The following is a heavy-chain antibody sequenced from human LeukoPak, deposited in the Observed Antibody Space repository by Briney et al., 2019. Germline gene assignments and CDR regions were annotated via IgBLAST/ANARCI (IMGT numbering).Heavy chain of an antibody. J-gene: IGHJ4*02. CDR2: ISGSGGST. D-gene: IGHD3-16*02. Sequence: GGSLRLSCAASGFTFSIYAMSWVRQAPGKGLEWVSVISGSGGSTYYVDSVKGRFTISRDNSKNTLYLQMNSLRAEDTAVYYCAKRYIGNYYFDYWGQGTLVTVSS. CDR1: GFTFSIYA. V-gene: IGHV3-23*01. CDR3: AKRYIGNYYFDY.